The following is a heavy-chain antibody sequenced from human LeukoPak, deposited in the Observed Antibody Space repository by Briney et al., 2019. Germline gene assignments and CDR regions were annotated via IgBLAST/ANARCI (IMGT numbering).Heavy chain of an antibody. CDR3: AGRRTEFGEFNYYYGMDV. Sequence: PSETLSLTCTVSGGSISSYYWSWIRQPPGKGLEWIGYIYYSGSTNYNPSLKSRVTISVDTSKNQFSLKLSSVTAADTAVYYCAGRRTEFGEFNYYYGMDVWGQGTTVTVSS. CDR1: GGSISSYY. CDR2: IYYSGST. J-gene: IGHJ6*02. V-gene: IGHV4-59*08. D-gene: IGHD3-10*01.